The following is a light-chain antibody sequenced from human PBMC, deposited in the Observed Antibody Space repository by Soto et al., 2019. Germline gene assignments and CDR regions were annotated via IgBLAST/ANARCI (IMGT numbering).Light chain of an antibody. V-gene: IGKV1-12*01. CDR1: QGIDRW. Sequence: DIQMTQSPSSLSASVGDRFTITFRSSQGIDRWLAWYQQKPGEAPKVLIYAASSLRSGVPSRFSGSGYGTDFSLTISSLQPEDFATYYCQQSYSTPPVTFGQGTRLEI. CDR2: AAS. CDR3: QQSYSTPPVT. J-gene: IGKJ5*01.